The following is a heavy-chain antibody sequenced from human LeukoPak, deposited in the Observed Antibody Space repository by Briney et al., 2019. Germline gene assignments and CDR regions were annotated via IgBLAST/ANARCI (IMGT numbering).Heavy chain of an antibody. CDR3: AKDLSVVGAHDSFDV. Sequence: GGSLRLSCAASGFTFTNYGMHWVRQAPGKGLEWVAMISYDGRNEYYVDSVKGRFTISRDNSKNTLYLQMNSLRAEDTAVYYCAKDLSVVGAHDSFDVWGQGTMVTVSS. J-gene: IGHJ3*01. CDR1: GFTFTNYG. CDR2: ISYDGRNE. D-gene: IGHD1-26*01. V-gene: IGHV3-30*18.